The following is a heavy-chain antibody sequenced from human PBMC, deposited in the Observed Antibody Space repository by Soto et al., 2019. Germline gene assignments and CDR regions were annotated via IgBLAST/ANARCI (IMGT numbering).Heavy chain of an antibody. Sequence: QVQLVQSGVEVKTPGASVKVSCTAHGYNLRDYGVSWLRQAPGQGFEWMGWISGDNVNRRSSQRFQDRLTLTTDTSTNTAFLDVRSLRSVDTAVYYCGREGQQLAQEQYFQFNGVDVWGQGTSVTVSS. D-gene: IGHD6-13*01. CDR2: ISGDNVNR. CDR1: GYNLRDYG. V-gene: IGHV1-18*01. J-gene: IGHJ6*02. CDR3: GREGQQLAQEQYFQFNGVDV.